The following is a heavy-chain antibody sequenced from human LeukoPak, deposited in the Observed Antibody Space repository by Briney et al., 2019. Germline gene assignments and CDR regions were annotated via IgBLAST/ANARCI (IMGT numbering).Heavy chain of an antibody. Sequence: SETLSLTCTVSGGSISSYYWSWIRQPPGKGLEWIGYIYYSGSTNYNPSLKSRVTISVDTSKNQFSLKLSSVTAADTAVYYCARSYLEHRAAAGIDYWGQGILVTVSS. V-gene: IGHV4-59*01. J-gene: IGHJ4*02. D-gene: IGHD6-13*01. CDR3: ARSYLEHRAAAGIDY. CDR2: IYYSGST. CDR1: GGSISSYY.